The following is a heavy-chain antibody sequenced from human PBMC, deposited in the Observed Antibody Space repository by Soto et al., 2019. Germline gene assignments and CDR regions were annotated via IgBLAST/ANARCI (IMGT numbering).Heavy chain of an antibody. CDR3: ASDVVVVVPAAIGDYYYYGMDV. V-gene: IGHV1-69*13. J-gene: IGHJ6*02. Sequence: SVKVSCKASGGTFSSYAISWVRQAPGQGLEWMGGIIPIFGTANYAQKFQGRVTITADESTSTAYMELSSLRSEDTAVYYCASDVVVVVPAAIGDYYYYGMDVWGQGTTVTVSS. D-gene: IGHD2-2*01. CDR1: GGTFSSYA. CDR2: IIPIFGTA.